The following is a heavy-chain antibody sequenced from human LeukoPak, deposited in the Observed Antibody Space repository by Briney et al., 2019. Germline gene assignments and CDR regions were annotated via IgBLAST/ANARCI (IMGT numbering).Heavy chain of an antibody. Sequence: ESGPTLVKPTQTLTLTCTFSGFSLSTSGVGVGWIRQPPGKALEWLALIYRNDDKRYSPSLKSRLTITKDTSKNQVVLTMTNMDPVDTATYYCAHSLVATIMVEAEGFDYWGQGTLVTVSS. V-gene: IGHV2-5*01. CDR3: AHSLVATIMVEAEGFDY. J-gene: IGHJ4*02. D-gene: IGHD5-12*01. CDR1: GFSLSTSGVG. CDR2: IYRNDDK.